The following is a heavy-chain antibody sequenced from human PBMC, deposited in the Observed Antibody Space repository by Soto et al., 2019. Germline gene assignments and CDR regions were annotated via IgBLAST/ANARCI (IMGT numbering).Heavy chain of an antibody. CDR1: GGSISSYY. D-gene: IGHD6-13*01. CDR2: IFYSGST. J-gene: IGHJ4*02. CDR3: ARRYSSSLDF. Sequence: QVQLQESGPGLVKPSETLSLTCTVSGGSISSYYWSWIRQPPGKGLEWIGYIFYSGSTNYNPSLKSRVNTSVETSKNRFSLKLRSVTAADTAVYYCARRYSSSLDFWGQGTLVTVSS. V-gene: IGHV4-59*08.